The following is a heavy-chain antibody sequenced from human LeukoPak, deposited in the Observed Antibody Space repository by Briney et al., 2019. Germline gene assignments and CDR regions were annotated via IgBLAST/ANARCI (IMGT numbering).Heavy chain of an antibody. Sequence: SETLSLTCTVSGGSISSYYWSWIRQPPGKGLEWIGYIYYSGSTNYNPSLKSRVTMSVDTSKNQFSLKLSSVTAADTAVYYCARDVGLLWFGELFGAFDIWGQGTMVTVSS. CDR1: GGSISSYY. V-gene: IGHV4-59*12. CDR2: IYYSGST. CDR3: ARDVGLLWFGELFGAFDI. D-gene: IGHD3-10*01. J-gene: IGHJ3*02.